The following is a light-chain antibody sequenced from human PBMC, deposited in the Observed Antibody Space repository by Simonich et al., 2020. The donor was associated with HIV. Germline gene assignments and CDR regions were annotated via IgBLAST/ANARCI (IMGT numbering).Light chain of an antibody. J-gene: IGKJ3*01. CDR3: QQSPGT. CDR1: QSVSSSY. Sequence: EIVLTQSPGTLSLSPGERATLSCRTSQSVSSSYLAWYQQKPGQAPRLLIYGPSTRATGIPDRFSGSESGTDFTLTISRLEPEDFAVYYCQQSPGTFGPGTKVDIK. V-gene: IGKV3-20*01. CDR2: GPS.